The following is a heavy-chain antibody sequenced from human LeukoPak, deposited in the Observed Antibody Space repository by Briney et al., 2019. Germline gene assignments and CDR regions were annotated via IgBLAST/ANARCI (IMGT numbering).Heavy chain of an antibody. J-gene: IGHJ4*02. CDR3: AREGSGYSYGYYFDY. Sequence: SETLSLTCTVSGGSISSSSYYWGWIRLPPGKGLEWIGNIYYSGSTYYNPSLKSRVTISVDTSKNQFSLKLSSVTAADTAVYYCAREGSGYSYGYYFDYWGQGTLVTVSS. V-gene: IGHV4-39*02. CDR2: IYYSGST. CDR1: GGSISSSSYY. D-gene: IGHD5-18*01.